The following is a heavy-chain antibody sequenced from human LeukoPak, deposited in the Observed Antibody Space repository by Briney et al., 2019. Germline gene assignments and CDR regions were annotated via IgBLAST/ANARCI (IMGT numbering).Heavy chain of an antibody. V-gene: IGHV3-48*03. D-gene: IGHD2-2*01. CDR2: ISSSGYTI. CDR3: AREDCSSTSCYDPSVSDY. J-gene: IGHJ4*02. CDR1: GFTFSHYE. Sequence: QPGGSLRLSCEASGFTFSHYEMNWVRQAPGKGLEWVSYISSSGYTIYYADSVKGRFTISRDNAKNSLYLQMNSLRAEDTAVYYCAREDCSSTSCYDPSVSDYRGQGTLVTVSS.